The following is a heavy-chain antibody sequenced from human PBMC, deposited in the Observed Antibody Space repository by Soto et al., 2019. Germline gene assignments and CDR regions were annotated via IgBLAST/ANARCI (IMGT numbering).Heavy chain of an antibody. CDR1: GGSIISSF. CDR3: ARGHRAMEYYYYYGTDV. V-gene: IGHV4-59*01. Sequence: SETLSLTCSVSGGSIISSFWSWIRQPPGKELEWIGYISYSGSTTYNPSLKSRITLSVDTSKNQFSLRVASVTAADTAVYYCARGHRAMEYYYYYGTDVWGQGTTVTVSS. CDR2: ISYSGST. D-gene: IGHD5-18*01. J-gene: IGHJ6*02.